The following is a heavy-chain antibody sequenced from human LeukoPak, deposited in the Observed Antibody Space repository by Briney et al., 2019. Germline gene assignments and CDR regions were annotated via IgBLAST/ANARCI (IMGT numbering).Heavy chain of an antibody. Sequence: GASVKVSCKASGYTFTSYAMHWVRQAPGQRLEWMGWINAGNGNTKYSQKFQGRVTITRDTSASTAYMELSSLRSEDTAVYYCARDLWYYGWLVYWGQGTLVTVSS. J-gene: IGHJ4*02. V-gene: IGHV1-3*01. CDR2: INAGNGNT. CDR3: ARDLWYYGWLVY. D-gene: IGHD3-10*01. CDR1: GYTFTSYA.